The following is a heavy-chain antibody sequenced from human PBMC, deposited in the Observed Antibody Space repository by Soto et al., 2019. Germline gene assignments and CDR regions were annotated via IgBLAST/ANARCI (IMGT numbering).Heavy chain of an antibody. CDR3: ARHLHSSGWVYFYY. V-gene: IGHV4-39*01. CDR1: GGSISHNTSY. J-gene: IGHJ4*02. Sequence: SETLSLTGTVSGGSISHNTSYWGWIRQPPRKGLEGIGCSAYSGTSYYSRSLESRVTISVXXSKNKFSLKPSSVTAADTAVYYCARHLHSSGWVYFYYGGQGRLVT. CDR2: SAYSGTS. D-gene: IGHD6-19*01.